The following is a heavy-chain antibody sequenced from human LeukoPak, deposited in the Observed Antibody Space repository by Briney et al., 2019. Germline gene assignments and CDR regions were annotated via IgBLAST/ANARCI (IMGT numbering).Heavy chain of an antibody. CDR3: AELGITMIGGV. Sequence: GGSLRLSCAASGFTFGSYAMSWVRQAPGKGLEWVSDINGSGGSTYYTDSVKGRFTISRDNAKNSLYLQMNSLRAEDTAVYYCAELGITMIGGVWGKGTTVTISS. CDR1: GFTFGSYA. D-gene: IGHD3-10*02. V-gene: IGHV3-23*01. J-gene: IGHJ6*04. CDR2: INGSGGST.